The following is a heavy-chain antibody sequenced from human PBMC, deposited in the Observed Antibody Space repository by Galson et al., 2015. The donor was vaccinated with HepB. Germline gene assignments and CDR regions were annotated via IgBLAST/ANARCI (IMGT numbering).Heavy chain of an antibody. CDR1: GYTFSSYS. CDR2: ISAYNGHT. V-gene: IGHV1-18*01. J-gene: IGHJ5*02. CDR3: ARGAVSVVVGSTKNNWFGP. Sequence: SVKVSCKASGYTFSSYSITWVRQAPGQGLEWMGWISAYNGHTDYAQKLQGRVTLTTDTSTSTAYMELRSLRSDDTALYYCARGAVSVVVGSTKNNWFGPWGQGTLVTVSS. D-gene: IGHD2-15*01.